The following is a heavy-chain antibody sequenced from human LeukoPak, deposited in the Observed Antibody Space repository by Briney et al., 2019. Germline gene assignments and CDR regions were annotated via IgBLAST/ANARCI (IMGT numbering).Heavy chain of an antibody. CDR3: ARVGDSSGYYPLDY. Sequence: PSETLSLTCAVYGGSFSGYYWSWIRQPPGKGLVWIGEIYHSGSTNYNPSLKSRVTISVDKSKNQFSLKLSSVTAADTAVYYCARVGDSSGYYPLDYWGQGTLVTVSS. V-gene: IGHV4-34*01. J-gene: IGHJ4*02. CDR1: GGSFSGYY. CDR2: IYHSGST. D-gene: IGHD3-22*01.